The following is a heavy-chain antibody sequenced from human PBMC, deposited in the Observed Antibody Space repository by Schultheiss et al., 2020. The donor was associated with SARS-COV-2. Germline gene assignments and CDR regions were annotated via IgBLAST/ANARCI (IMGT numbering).Heavy chain of an antibody. CDR3: AREGRRLLWFGESTEDMDV. CDR2: ISGSGGNT. Sequence: GGSLRLSCAASGFTFSSYAMSWVRQAPGKGLEWVSAISGSGGNTYYADSVKGRFTISRDNAKNTLYLQMNSLRAEDTAVYYCAREGRRLLWFGESTEDMDVWGQGTTVTVSS. D-gene: IGHD3-10*01. V-gene: IGHV3-23*01. J-gene: IGHJ6*02. CDR1: GFTFSSYA.